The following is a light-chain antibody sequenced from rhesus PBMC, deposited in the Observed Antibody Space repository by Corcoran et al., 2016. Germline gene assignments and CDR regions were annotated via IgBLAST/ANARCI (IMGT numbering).Light chain of an antibody. CDR1: QGISSY. V-gene: IGKV1-32*02. J-gene: IGKJ1*01. CDR2: YAN. Sequence: DIQMSQSPSSLSASVGDRVTITCRASQGISSYLNWYQQKLGKALKLLIYYANSLPSEVPSRFSGSGSGTDFTLTISSQKPEDFATYYCQQGKNNPWTFGQVTKVEIK. CDR3: QQGKNNPWT.